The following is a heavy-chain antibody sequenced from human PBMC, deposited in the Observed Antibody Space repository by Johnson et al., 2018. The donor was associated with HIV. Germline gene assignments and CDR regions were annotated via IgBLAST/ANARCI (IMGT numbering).Heavy chain of an antibody. D-gene: IGHD2/OR15-2a*01. CDR1: GLTFDDYG. CDR3: ARPYSESIYAAFSL. J-gene: IGHJ3*01. V-gene: IGHV3-20*04. Sequence: VQLVESGGGVVRPGGSLRPSCAASGLTFDDYGMSWVRQAPGKGLEWVSGINWNGGSTGYAASVKGRFTISRDNAKNSLYLKMNSLRAEDTALYYCARPYSESIYAAFSLWGQGTMVTVSS. CDR2: INWNGGST.